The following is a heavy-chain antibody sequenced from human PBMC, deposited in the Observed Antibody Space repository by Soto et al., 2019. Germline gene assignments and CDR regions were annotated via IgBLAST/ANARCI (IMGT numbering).Heavy chain of an antibody. Sequence: GGSLRLSCAASGFTFDDYAMHWVRQAPGKGLEWVSGISWNSGSTGYADSVKGRFTISRDNAKNSLYLQMYSLRPEDTAFYYCAKDHGGGSGWPEYFQHWGQGTLVTVSS. D-gene: IGHD6-19*01. CDR1: GFTFDDYA. J-gene: IGHJ1*01. CDR2: ISWNSGST. V-gene: IGHV3-9*01. CDR3: AKDHGGGSGWPEYFQH.